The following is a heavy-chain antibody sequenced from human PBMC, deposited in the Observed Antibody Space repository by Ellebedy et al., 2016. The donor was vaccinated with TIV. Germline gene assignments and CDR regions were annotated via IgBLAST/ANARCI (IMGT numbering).Heavy chain of an antibody. V-gene: IGHV1-69*06. CDR1: GGTFSSYA. J-gene: IGHJ6*02. Sequence: SVKVSCXASGGTFSSYAISWVRQAPGQGLEWMGGIIPIFGTANYAQKFQGRVTITADKSTSTAYMELSSLRSEDTAVYHCARGTAMATPYYYYYGMDVWGQGTTVTVSS. CDR2: IIPIFGTA. CDR3: ARGTAMATPYYYYYGMDV. D-gene: IGHD5-18*01.